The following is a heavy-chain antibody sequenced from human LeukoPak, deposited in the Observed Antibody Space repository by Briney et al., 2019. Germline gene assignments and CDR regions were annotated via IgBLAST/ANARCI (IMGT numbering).Heavy chain of an antibody. Sequence: KPGGSLRLSCAASGFSLSSYEMYWVRQAPGRGLEWVSYIHTSGTTIYYADSVKGRFTISRDNAKNILYLQMNSLRAEDTAVYYCAKHPRHYYYYMDVWGKGTTVTVSS. J-gene: IGHJ6*03. CDR2: IHTSGTTI. CDR1: GFSLSSYE. V-gene: IGHV3-48*03. CDR3: AKHPRHYYYYMDV.